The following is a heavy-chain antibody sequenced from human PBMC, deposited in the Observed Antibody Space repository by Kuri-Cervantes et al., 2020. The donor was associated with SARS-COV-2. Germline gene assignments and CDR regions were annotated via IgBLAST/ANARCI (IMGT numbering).Heavy chain of an antibody. CDR1: GFTFSSYW. CDR3: ARAMDYGDYVISGWFDP. CDR2: INSDGSST. D-gene: IGHD4-17*01. V-gene: IGHV3-74*01. Sequence: GGSLRLSCAASGFTFSSYWMHWVRQAPGKGLVWVSRINSDGSSTSYADSVKGRFTISRDNAKNTLYLQMNSLRAEDTAVYYCARAMDYGDYVISGWFDPWGQGTLVTVSS. J-gene: IGHJ5*02.